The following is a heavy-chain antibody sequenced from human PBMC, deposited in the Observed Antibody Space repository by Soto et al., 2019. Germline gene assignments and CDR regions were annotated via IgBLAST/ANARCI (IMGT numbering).Heavy chain of an antibody. Sequence: GASVKVSCKVSGYTITELSMHWVRQAPGEGLEWMGGFDPEDGETIYAQKFQGRVTMTEDTSTDTAYMELSRLRSDDTAVYYCARSGNVVLDGMDVWGQGTTVTVSS. D-gene: IGHD2-8*02. J-gene: IGHJ6*02. V-gene: IGHV1-24*01. CDR3: ARSGNVVLDGMDV. CDR1: GYTITELS. CDR2: FDPEDGET.